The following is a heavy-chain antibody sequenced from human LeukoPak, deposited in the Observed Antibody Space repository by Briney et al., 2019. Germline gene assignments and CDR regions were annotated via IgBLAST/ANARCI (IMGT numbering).Heavy chain of an antibody. J-gene: IGHJ5*02. CDR2: INSNRDGGST. CDR3: TGEPNWFDP. Sequence: GGSLRLSCAASGFTLRNYRMNWVRQAPGTGLEWVGRINSNRDGGSTQYAAPVKDRFTISRDDSKSILYLQMTSLNTEDTAMYYWTGEPNWFDPWGQGTLVTVSS. D-gene: IGHD3-16*01. CDR1: GFTLRNYR. V-gene: IGHV3-15*01.